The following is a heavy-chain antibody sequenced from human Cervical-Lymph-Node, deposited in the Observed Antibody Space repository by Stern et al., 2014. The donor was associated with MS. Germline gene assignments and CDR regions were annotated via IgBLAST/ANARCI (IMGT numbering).Heavy chain of an antibody. CDR3: ARGVPSALFGLFGY. V-gene: IGHV1-8*01. CDR1: GYTFRTYD. CDR2: MNPNSGNT. D-gene: IGHD3-3*01. J-gene: IGHJ4*02. Sequence: VQLVESGAEVKKPGASVKVSCKASGYTFRTYDINWVRQATGQGLEWMGWMNPNSGNTGYAQKFQGRVTMTRNTSISTAYMELSSLRSEDTAVYYCARGVPSALFGLFGYWGQGNLVTVSS.